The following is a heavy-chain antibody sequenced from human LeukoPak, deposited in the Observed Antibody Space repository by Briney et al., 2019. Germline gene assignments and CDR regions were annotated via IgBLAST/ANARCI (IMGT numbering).Heavy chain of an antibody. CDR3: ARVCSGGSCRDY. D-gene: IGHD2-15*01. J-gene: IGHJ4*02. CDR1: GFTFSSYW. Sequence: GGSLRLSCAVSGFTFSSYWMSWVRQAPGKGLEWVANIMQDGSEKYYVDSVKGRFTISRDNAKNSLYLQMNSLRAEDTAMYYCARVCSGGSCRDYWGQGTLVTVSS. V-gene: IGHV3-7*01. CDR2: IMQDGSEK.